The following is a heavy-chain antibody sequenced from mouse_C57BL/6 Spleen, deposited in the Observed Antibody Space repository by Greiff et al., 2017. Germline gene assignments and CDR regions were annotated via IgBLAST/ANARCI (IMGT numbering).Heavy chain of an antibody. Sequence: EVKLQESGPELVKPGASVKIPCKASGYTFTDYNMDWVKQSHGKSLEWIGDINPNNGGTIYNQKFKGKATLTVEKSSSTAYMELRSLTSEDTAVYYCARWTGLYAMDYWGQGTAVTVSS. CDR2: INPNNGGT. V-gene: IGHV1-18*01. D-gene: IGHD4-1*01. CDR3: ARWTGLYAMDY. CDR1: GYTFTDYN. J-gene: IGHJ4*01.